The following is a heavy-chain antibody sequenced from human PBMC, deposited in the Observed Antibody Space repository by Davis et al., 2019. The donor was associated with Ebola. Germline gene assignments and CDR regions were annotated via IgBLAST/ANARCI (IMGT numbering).Heavy chain of an antibody. CDR3: ARVARGDGSGSYYTFDY. V-gene: IGHV1-24*01. CDR2: FDPEDGET. J-gene: IGHJ4*02. Sequence: ASVKVSCKVSGYTLTELSMHWVRQAPGKGLEWMGGFDPEDGETIYAQKFQGRVTMTEDTSTDTAYMELSSLRSEDTAVYYCARVARGDGSGSYYTFDYWGQGTLITVSS. CDR1: GYTLTELS. D-gene: IGHD3-10*01.